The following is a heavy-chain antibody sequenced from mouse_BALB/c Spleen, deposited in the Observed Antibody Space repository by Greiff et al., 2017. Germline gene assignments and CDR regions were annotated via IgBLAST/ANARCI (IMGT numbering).Heavy chain of an antibody. CDR2: ILPGSGST. CDR1: GYTFSSYW. V-gene: IGHV1-9*01. D-gene: IGHD1-2*01. CDR3: ARSSLLRDAMDY. Sequence: VQLVESGAELMKPGASVKISCKATGYTFSSYWIEWVKQRPGHGLEWIGEILPGSGSTNYNEKFKGKATFTADTSSNTAYMQLSSLTSEDSAVYYCARSSLLRDAMDYWGQGTSVTVSS. J-gene: IGHJ4*01.